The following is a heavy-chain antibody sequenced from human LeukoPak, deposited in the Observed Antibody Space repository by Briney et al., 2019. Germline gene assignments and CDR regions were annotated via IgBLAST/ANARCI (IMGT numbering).Heavy chain of an antibody. Sequence: GGSLRLSCAASGFTFSDYYMSWIRQAPGKGLEWVSYISGSGSTIYYADSVKGRFTISRDNSKNTLYLQMNSLRAEDTAVYYCAKGSVPAAMRSYYFDYWGQGTLVTVSS. CDR3: AKGSVPAAMRSYYFDY. CDR1: GFTFSDYY. J-gene: IGHJ4*02. CDR2: ISGSGSTI. D-gene: IGHD2-2*01. V-gene: IGHV3-11*01.